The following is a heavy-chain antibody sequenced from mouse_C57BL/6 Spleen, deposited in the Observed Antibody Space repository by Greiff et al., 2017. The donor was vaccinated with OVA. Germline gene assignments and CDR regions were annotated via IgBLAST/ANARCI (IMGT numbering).Heavy chain of an antibody. Sequence: VQLQQSGPELVKPGASVKISCKASGYTFTDYYMNWVKQSHGKSLEWIGDINPNNGGTSYNQKFKGKATLTVDKSSSTAYMELRSLTSEDSAVDYCASSYYGYAMDYWGQGTSVTVSS. V-gene: IGHV1-26*01. J-gene: IGHJ4*01. CDR3: ASSYYGYAMDY. CDR2: INPNNGGT. D-gene: IGHD1-1*01. CDR1: GYTFTDYY.